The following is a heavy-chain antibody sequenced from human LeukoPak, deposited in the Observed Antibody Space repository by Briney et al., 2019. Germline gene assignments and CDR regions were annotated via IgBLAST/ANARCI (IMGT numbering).Heavy chain of an antibody. V-gene: IGHV4-59*01. J-gene: IGHJ3*02. CDR1: GGSTSSYY. Sequence: SETLSLTCTVSGGSTSSYYWSWIRQPPGKGLEWIGYIYYSGSTNYNPSLKSRVTISVDTSKNQFSLKLSSVTAADTAVYYCARGRLGWYVDAFDIWGQGTMVTVSS. CDR2: IYYSGST. D-gene: IGHD6-19*01. CDR3: ARGRLGWYVDAFDI.